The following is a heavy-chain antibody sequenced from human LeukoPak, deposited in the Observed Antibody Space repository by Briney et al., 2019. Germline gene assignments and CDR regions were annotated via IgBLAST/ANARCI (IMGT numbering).Heavy chain of an antibody. D-gene: IGHD4-17*01. Sequence: PGRSLRLSCAASGFTFSSYGMHWVRQAPGKGLEWVAVISYDGSNKYYADSVKGRFTISRDNSKNTLYLQMNSLRAEDTAVYYCANLATDLWGQGTLVTVSS. CDR3: ANLATDL. J-gene: IGHJ4*02. CDR2: ISYDGSNK. CDR1: GFTFSSYG. V-gene: IGHV3-30*18.